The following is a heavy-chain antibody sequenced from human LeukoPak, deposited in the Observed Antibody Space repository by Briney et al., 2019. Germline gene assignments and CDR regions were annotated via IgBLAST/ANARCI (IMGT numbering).Heavy chain of an antibody. J-gene: IGHJ3*01. Sequence: RAGGSLRLSCAASGFTFSNYGMNWVRQTPGKGLEWVSGIGGSGGYHTYYADSVRGRFTISRDNSRNTLYVQMNSLRAEDTAVYYCARDFSPDGDYVMGAFDVWGQGTKVTVSS. V-gene: IGHV3-23*01. CDR3: ARDFSPDGDYVMGAFDV. D-gene: IGHD4-17*01. CDR2: IGGSGGYHT. CDR1: GFTFSNYG.